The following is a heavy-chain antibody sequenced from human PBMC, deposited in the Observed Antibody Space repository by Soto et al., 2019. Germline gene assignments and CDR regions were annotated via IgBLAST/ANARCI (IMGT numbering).Heavy chain of an antibody. Sequence: GGSLRLSCAASGFTFSSYAMSWVRQAPGKGLEWVSTISGSGGNTYYADSVKGRFTISRDNSKNTLYLQMNSLRAEDTAVFYCALMWVDCTDGVCYTNVRAFDIWGQGTMVTVSS. CDR2: ISGSGGNT. J-gene: IGHJ3*02. CDR1: GFTFSSYA. D-gene: IGHD2-8*01. V-gene: IGHV3-23*01. CDR3: ALMWVDCTDGVCYTNVRAFDI.